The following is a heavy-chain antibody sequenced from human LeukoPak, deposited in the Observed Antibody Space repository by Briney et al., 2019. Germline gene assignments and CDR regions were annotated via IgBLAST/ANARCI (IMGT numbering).Heavy chain of an antibody. D-gene: IGHD6-6*01. CDR2: IIPIFGTA. J-gene: IGHJ6*03. CDR3: ASRDIAAGTHLHPNYYYYYYMDV. CDR1: GGTFSSYA. V-gene: IGHV1-69*05. Sequence: ASVKVSCKASGGTFSSYAISWVRQAPGQGLEWMGGIIPIFGTANYAQKFQGRVTITTDESTSTAYMELSSLRSEDTAVYYCASRDIAAGTHLHPNYYYYYYMDVWGKGTTVTVSS.